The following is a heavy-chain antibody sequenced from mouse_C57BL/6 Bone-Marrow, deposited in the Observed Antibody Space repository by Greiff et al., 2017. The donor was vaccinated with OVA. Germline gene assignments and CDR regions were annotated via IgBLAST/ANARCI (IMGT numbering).Heavy chain of an antibody. CDR3: ARERITTVVSNWYFDV. Sequence: EVQLVESGGGLVKPGGSLKLSCAASGFTFSSYAMSWVRQTPEKRLEWVATISDGGSYTYYPDNVKGRFTISRDNAKNNLYLQMSHLKSEDTAMYYCARERITTVVSNWYFDVWGTGTTVTVSS. D-gene: IGHD1-1*01. CDR2: ISDGGSYT. CDR1: GFTFSSYA. V-gene: IGHV5-4*01. J-gene: IGHJ1*03.